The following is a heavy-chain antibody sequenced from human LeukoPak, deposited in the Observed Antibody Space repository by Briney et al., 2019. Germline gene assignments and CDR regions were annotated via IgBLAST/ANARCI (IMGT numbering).Heavy chain of an antibody. CDR3: VRDLVDPAMGNIDY. V-gene: IGHV1-69*04. CDR1: GGTFSSYA. D-gene: IGHD5-18*01. CDR2: IIPILGIA. J-gene: IGHJ4*02. Sequence: SVKVSCKASGGTFSSYAISWVRQAPGQGLEWMGRIIPILGIANYAQQFQGRVTITADKSTSTAYMELSSLRPEDTGVYYVVRDLVDPAMGNIDYWGQGTLVTASS.